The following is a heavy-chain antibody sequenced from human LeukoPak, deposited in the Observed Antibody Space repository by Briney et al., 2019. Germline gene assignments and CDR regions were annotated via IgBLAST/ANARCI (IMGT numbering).Heavy chain of an antibody. CDR2: IYYSGST. V-gene: IGHV4-39*07. Sequence: SETLSLTCTVSGGSISSSSYYWGWIRQPPGKGLEWIGSIYYSGSTYYNPSLKSRVTISVDTSKNQFSLKLSSVTAADTAVYYCARDKGSGWLDWYFDLWGRGTLVTVSS. D-gene: IGHD6-19*01. CDR3: ARDKGSGWLDWYFDL. J-gene: IGHJ2*01. CDR1: GGSISSSSYY.